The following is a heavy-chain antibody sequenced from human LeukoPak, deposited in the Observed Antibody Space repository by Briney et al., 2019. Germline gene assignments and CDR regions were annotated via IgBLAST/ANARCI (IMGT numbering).Heavy chain of an antibody. CDR3: ARLWAPGNYDY. Sequence: GGSLRLSCAVSGLTFSTYAMYWVREAPGKGLEWEALISSDGSYKYYADSVKGRFTIARDNSKKTLYLQMNSLRAEDMAVYHCARLWAPGNYDYWGQGTLVAVSS. CDR1: GLTFSTYA. V-gene: IGHV3-30*03. CDR2: ISSDGSYK. J-gene: IGHJ4*02. D-gene: IGHD5-12*01.